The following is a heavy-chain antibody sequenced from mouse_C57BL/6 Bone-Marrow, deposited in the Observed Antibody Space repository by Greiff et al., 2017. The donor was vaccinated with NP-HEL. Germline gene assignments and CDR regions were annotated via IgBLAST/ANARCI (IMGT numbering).Heavy chain of an antibody. J-gene: IGHJ1*03. CDR2: IDPSDSET. Sequence: VQLQQPGAALVRPGSSVKLSCKASGYTFTSYWMHWVKQRPIQGLEWIGNIDPSDSETHYNQKFKDKATLTVNKSSSTAYMQLSSLTSEDSAVYYCANQYFDVWGTGTTVTVSS. CDR3: ANQYFDV. V-gene: IGHV1-52*01. CDR1: GYTFTSYW.